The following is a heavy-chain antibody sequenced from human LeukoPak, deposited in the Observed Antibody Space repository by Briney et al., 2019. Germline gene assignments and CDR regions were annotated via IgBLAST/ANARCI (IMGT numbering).Heavy chain of an antibody. J-gene: IGHJ6*02. D-gene: IGHD6-13*01. Sequence: PSETLSLTCTVSGGSISSYYWSWIRQPPAKGLEWIGYIYYSGSTNYNPSLKSRVTISVDTSKNQFSLKLSSVTAADTAVYYCARDPGYSSSWFTSYYYYGMDVWGQGTTVTVSS. V-gene: IGHV4-59*01. CDR2: IYYSGST. CDR3: ARDPGYSSSWFTSYYYYGMDV. CDR1: GGSISSYY.